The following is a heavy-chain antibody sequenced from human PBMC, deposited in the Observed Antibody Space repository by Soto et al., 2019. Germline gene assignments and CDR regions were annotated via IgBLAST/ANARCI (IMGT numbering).Heavy chain of an antibody. CDR1: GFTFDDYA. CDR2: ISWNSGSI. CDR3: AKDTRSIAAAGIFDY. Sequence: LRLSCAASGFTFDDYAMHWVRQAPGKGLEWVSGISWNSGSIGYADSVKGRFTISRDNAKNSLYLQMNSLRAEDTALYYCAKDTRSIAAAGIFDYWGQGTLVTVSS. V-gene: IGHV3-9*01. D-gene: IGHD6-13*01. J-gene: IGHJ4*02.